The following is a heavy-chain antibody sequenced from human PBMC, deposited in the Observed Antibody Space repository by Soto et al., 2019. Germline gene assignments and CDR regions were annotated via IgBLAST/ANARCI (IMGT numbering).Heavy chain of an antibody. CDR1: GFTFGDYA. CDR3: TRDSERQLLYYYYYGMDV. D-gene: IGHD2-2*01. Sequence: GGSLRLSCTASGFTFGDYAMSWVRRAPGKGLEWVGFIRSKAYGGTTEYAASVKGRFTISRDDSKSIAYLQMNSLKTEDTAVYYCTRDSERQLLYYYYYGMDVWGQGTTVTVSS. V-gene: IGHV3-49*04. J-gene: IGHJ6*02. CDR2: IRSKAYGGTT.